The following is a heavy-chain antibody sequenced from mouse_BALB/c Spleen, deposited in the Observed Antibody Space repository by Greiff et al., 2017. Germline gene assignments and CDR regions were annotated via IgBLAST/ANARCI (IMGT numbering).Heavy chain of an antibody. CDR1: GYAFSSYW. CDR3: ARRDGYWYFDV. Sequence: QVQLQQSGAELVRPGSSVKISCKASGYAFSSYWMNWVKQRPGQGLEWIGQLYPGDGDTNYNGKFKGKATLTADKSSSTAYMQLSSLTSEDSAVYFCARRDGYWYFDVWGAGTTVTVSS. D-gene: IGHD3-3*01. J-gene: IGHJ1*01. CDR2: LYPGDGDT. V-gene: IGHV1-80*01.